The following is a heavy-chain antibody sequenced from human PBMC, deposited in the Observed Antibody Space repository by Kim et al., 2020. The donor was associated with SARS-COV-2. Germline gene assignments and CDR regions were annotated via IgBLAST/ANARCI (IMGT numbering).Heavy chain of an antibody. D-gene: IGHD1-1*01. V-gene: IGHV1-69*13. CDR3: ARDRRQPTTTARGYFYYFGLDG. J-gene: IGHJ6*02. Sequence: SVKVSCKASGGSVSTQAITWVRQAPGLGLEWMGGIIPVSGTTSYAPKFQGRVTITADDFTKTTYMELSSLRSEDTAVYYCARDRRQPTTTARGYFYYFGLDGGGQGT. CDR1: GGSVSTQA. CDR2: IIPVSGTT.